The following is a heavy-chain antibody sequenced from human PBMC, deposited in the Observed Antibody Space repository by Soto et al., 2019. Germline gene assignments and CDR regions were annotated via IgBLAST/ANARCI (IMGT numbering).Heavy chain of an antibody. CDR1: GFTFDDYA. D-gene: IGHD1-1*01. Sequence: GGSLRLSCAASGFTFDDYAMHWVRQAPGKGLEWVSGISWNSGSIGYADSVKGRFTISRGNAKNSLYLQMNSLRAEDTALYYCAKGFGTGSSGYYYYYYLDVWGKGTTVTVSS. J-gene: IGHJ6*03. CDR2: ISWNSGSI. V-gene: IGHV3-9*01. CDR3: AKGFGTGSSGYYYYYYLDV.